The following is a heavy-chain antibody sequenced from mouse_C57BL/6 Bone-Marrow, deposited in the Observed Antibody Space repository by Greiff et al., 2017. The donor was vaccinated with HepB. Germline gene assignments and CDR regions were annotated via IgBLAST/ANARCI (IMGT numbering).Heavy chain of an antibody. J-gene: IGHJ2*01. D-gene: IGHD3-3*01. Sequence: EVKLVESGGGLVKPGGSLKLSCAASGFTFSSYAMSWVRQTPEKRLEWVATISDGGSYTYYPDNVKVRFTISRDNAKNNLYLQMSHLKSEDTAMYYCARAGTWYFDYWGQGTTLTVSS. CDR3: ARAGTWYFDY. CDR1: GFTFSSYA. CDR2: ISDGGSYT. V-gene: IGHV5-4*03.